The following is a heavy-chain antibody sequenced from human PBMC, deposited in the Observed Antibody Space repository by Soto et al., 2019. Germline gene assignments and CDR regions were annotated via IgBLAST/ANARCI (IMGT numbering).Heavy chain of an antibody. J-gene: IGHJ4*02. CDR3: AKAVPPFVVVTASDY. D-gene: IGHD2-21*02. CDR1: GFTFRNFG. V-gene: IGHV3-30*18. CDR2: ISYDGTNK. Sequence: GSLRLSCAASGFTFRNFGMHWVRQAPGKGLEWVAVISYDGTNKYYADSVKGRFTISRDNSKNTLYLQINSLRVEDTAVYYCAKAVPPFVVVTASDYWGQGTLVTVSS.